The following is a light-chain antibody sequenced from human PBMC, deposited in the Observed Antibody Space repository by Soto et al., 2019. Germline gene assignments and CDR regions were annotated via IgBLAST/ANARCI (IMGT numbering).Light chain of an antibody. CDR3: QQLNSYPIT. CDR1: QGINTY. Sequence: DIKLTQSPSFLSASVGDRVTITCRASQGINTYLAWFQKKPGKAPKLLIYAAASLQSGVPSRFSGSGSGTEFTLTISSLQPEDFATYYCQQLNSYPITFGQGTRLEIK. CDR2: AAA. J-gene: IGKJ5*01. V-gene: IGKV1-9*01.